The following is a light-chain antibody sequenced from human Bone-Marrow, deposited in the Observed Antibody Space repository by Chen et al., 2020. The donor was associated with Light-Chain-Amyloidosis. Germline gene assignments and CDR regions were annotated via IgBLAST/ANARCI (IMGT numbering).Light chain of an antibody. CDR3: QSYQGSSQGM. Sequence: NFMLTQPHSVSESPGKTVIISCTRSSGSIPTNSVQGDQQRPGSSPTTVIYEDDQRPSGVPDRFSGSSDRTSNSASLTISGLKTEDEADYYCQSYQGSSQGMFGGGTKLTVL. CDR1: SGSIPTNS. CDR2: EDD. J-gene: IGLJ3*02. V-gene: IGLV6-57*01.